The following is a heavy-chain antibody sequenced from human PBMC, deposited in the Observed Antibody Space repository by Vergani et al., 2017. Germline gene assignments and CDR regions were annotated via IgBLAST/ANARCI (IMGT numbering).Heavy chain of an antibody. J-gene: IGHJ4*02. CDR3: AKAKGVSGSYGGIDY. CDR1: GFTFSSYA. CDR2: ISGSGGST. V-gene: IGHV3-23*04. Sequence: EVQLVETGGGLIQPGGSLRLSCAASGFTFSSYAMSWVRQAPGKGLEWVSAISGSGGSTYYADSVKGRITISRDNSKNTLYLQMNSLRAEDTAVYYCAKAKGVSGSYGGIDYWGQGTLVTVSS. D-gene: IGHD1-26*01.